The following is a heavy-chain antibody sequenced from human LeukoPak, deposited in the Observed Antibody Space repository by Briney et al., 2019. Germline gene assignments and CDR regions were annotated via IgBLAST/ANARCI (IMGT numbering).Heavy chain of an antibody. V-gene: IGHV1-8*01. CDR1: GYTFTSYD. D-gene: IGHD3-10*01. CDR2: MNPNSGNT. Sequence: ASVKVSCKASGYTFTSYDINWVRQATGQGLEWMGWMNPNSGNTGYAQKFQGRVTMTRNTSISTAYMELSSLRSEDTAVYYCARTTGSYIYYYYGMDVWGQGTTVTVFS. CDR3: ARTTGSYIYYYYGMDV. J-gene: IGHJ6*02.